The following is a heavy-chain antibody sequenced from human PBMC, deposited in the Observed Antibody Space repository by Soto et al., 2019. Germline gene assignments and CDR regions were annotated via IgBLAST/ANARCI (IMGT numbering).Heavy chain of an antibody. CDR3: AREGTAYYDSSGYEYFDY. J-gene: IGHJ4*02. D-gene: IGHD3-22*01. V-gene: IGHV3-33*01. Sequence: QVQLVESGGGVVQPGRSLRLSCAASGFTFSSYGMHWVRQAPGKGLEWVAVIWYDGSNKYYADSVKGRFTISRDNSKNTLYLQMNSLRAEDTAVYYCAREGTAYYDSSGYEYFDYWGQGTLVTVSS. CDR1: GFTFSSYG. CDR2: IWYDGSNK.